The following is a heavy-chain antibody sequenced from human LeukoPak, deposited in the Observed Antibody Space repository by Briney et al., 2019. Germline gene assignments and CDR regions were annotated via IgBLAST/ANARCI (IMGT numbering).Heavy chain of an antibody. CDR3: ARGSVAGTRGLSGFDY. CDR2: IYYSGST. J-gene: IGHJ4*02. Sequence: ASETLSLTCTVSGGSISSYYWSWIRQPPGKGLEWIGYIYYSGSTNYNPSLRSRVTISVDTAKNQFSLKLSSVTAADTAVYYCARGSVAGTRGLSGFDYWGQGTLVTVSS. CDR1: GGSISSYY. V-gene: IGHV4-59*01. D-gene: IGHD6-19*01.